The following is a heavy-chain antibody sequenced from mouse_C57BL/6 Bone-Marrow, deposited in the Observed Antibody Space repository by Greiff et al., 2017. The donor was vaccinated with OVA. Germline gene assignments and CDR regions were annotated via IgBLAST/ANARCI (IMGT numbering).Heavy chain of an antibody. CDR2: IDPNSGST. Sequence: VQLQQPGAELVKPGASVKLSCKASGYTFTSYWMHWVKQRPGRGLEWIGRIDPNSGSTKYNEKFKSKATLTVDKPSSTSYMQLSSLTSEDSAVYYCASSRYDYDRWWAMDYWGQGTSVTVSS. D-gene: IGHD2-4*01. CDR1: GYTFTSYW. V-gene: IGHV1-72*01. CDR3: ASSRYDYDRWWAMDY. J-gene: IGHJ4*01.